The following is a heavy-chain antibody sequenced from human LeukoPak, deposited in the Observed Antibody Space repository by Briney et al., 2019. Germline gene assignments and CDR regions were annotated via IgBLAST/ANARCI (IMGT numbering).Heavy chain of an antibody. D-gene: IGHD4-17*01. CDR1: GGSISSSNW. CDR3: ARASHDYGDYSHFDY. Sequence: SETLSLTCAVSGGSISSSNWWSWVRQPPGKGLEWIGEIYHSGSTNYNPSLKSRVTIAVDKSKNQFSLKLSSVTAADTAVYYCARASHDYGDYSHFDYWGQGTLVTVSS. CDR2: IYHSGST. V-gene: IGHV4-4*02. J-gene: IGHJ4*02.